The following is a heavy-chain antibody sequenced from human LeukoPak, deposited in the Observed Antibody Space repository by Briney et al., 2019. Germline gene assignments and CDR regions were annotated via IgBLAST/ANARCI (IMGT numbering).Heavy chain of an antibody. J-gene: IGHJ6*03. CDR3: ARIYCGGDCRGYYYHYYMDV. V-gene: IGHV1-18*01. CDR2: ISADNGNT. CDR1: GYTFTSYG. D-gene: IGHD2-21*02. Sequence: ASVKVSCKASGYTFTSYGISWVRQAPGQGLEWMGWISADNGNTNYAQKLQGRVTMTTDTSTSTAYMELRSLRSDDTAVYYCARIYCGGDCRGYYYHYYMDVWGKGTTVTISS.